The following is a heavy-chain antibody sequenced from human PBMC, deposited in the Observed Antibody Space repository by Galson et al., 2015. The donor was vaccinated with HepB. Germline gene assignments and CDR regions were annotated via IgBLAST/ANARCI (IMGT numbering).Heavy chain of an antibody. CDR1: GLTFGKYA. D-gene: IGHD3-3*01. CDR3: AKGGPLSFYDY. V-gene: IGHV3-23*01. Sequence: SLRLSCAASGLTFGKYAMTWVRQAPGKGPEWVSTISGGGDETFYADSVMGRFTSSRDNSKNTHSLQMSRLRLEDTAVYYCAKGGPLSFYDYWGQGLPVTVSS. J-gene: IGHJ4*02. CDR2: ISGGGDET.